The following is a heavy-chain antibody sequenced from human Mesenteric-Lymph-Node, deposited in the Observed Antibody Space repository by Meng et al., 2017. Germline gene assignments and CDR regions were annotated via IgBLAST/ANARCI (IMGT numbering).Heavy chain of an antibody. CDR2: IYTSGST. D-gene: IGHD6-13*01. J-gene: IGHJ4*02. V-gene: IGHV4-61*02. Sequence: SETLSLTCTVSGGSISSGSYYWSWIRQPAGKGLEWIGRIYTSGSTNYNPSLKSRVTISVDTSKNQFSLKLSSVTAADTAVYYCARDFGSSWSHYYFDYWGQGALVTVSS. CDR3: ARDFGSSWSHYYFDY. CDR1: GGSISSGSYY.